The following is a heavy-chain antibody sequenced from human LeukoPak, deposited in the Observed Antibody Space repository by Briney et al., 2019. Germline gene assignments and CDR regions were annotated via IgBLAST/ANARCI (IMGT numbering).Heavy chain of an antibody. CDR3: ARDRSTVTTWVDY. Sequence: GGSLRLSCAASGFTFSSYWMNWVRQAPGKGLEWVAKIKKDGSEKYYVDSVKGRFTISRDNAKTSLFLQMNSLRAEDTAVYYCARDRSTVTTWVDYWGQGTLVTVSS. CDR1: GFTFSSYW. J-gene: IGHJ4*02. V-gene: IGHV3-7*01. D-gene: IGHD4-17*01. CDR2: IKKDGSEK.